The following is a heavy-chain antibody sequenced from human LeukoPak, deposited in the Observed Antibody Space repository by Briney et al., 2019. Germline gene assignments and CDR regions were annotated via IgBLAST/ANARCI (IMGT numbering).Heavy chain of an antibody. J-gene: IGHJ4*02. V-gene: IGHV3-43*02. Sequence: PGGSLRLSCAAAGFSFDDYAMYWVRQAPGKGLQWVSVISADGDSTYYADSVTGRFTISRVNSKNSLYLQMNSLRSEDTAFYYCAKDQAPHYYATTGYPDYWGQGTLVTVSS. CDR3: AKDQAPHYYATTGYPDY. CDR1: GFSFDDYA. D-gene: IGHD3-22*01. CDR2: ISADGDST.